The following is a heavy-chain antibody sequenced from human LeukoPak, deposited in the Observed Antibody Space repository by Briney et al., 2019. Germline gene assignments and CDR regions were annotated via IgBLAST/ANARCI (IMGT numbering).Heavy chain of an antibody. Sequence: SETLSLTCAVYGGSFSGYYWSWIRQPPGKGLEWIGEINHSGSTNYNPSLKRRVTISVDTSKNQFSLKLSSVTAADTAVYYCARNYYGSGSYARYYYYYYMDVWGKGTTVTVSS. CDR3: ARNYYGSGSYARYYYYYYMDV. V-gene: IGHV4-34*01. D-gene: IGHD3-10*01. J-gene: IGHJ6*03. CDR1: GGSFSGYY. CDR2: INHSGST.